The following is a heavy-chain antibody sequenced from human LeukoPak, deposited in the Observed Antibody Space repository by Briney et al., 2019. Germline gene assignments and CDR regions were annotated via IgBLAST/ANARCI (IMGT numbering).Heavy chain of an antibody. Sequence: PGGSLRLSCAASKFTFSSYEMNWVRQAPGKGLEWVSYISSSGSSIYYADSVKGRFTISRDNAKNSLYLQMNSLRAEDTAVYYCARGRMALIRAAANDAFDIWGQGTMVTVSS. J-gene: IGHJ3*02. CDR1: KFTFSSYE. CDR3: ARGRMALIRAAANDAFDI. CDR2: ISSSGSSI. V-gene: IGHV3-48*03. D-gene: IGHD6-13*01.